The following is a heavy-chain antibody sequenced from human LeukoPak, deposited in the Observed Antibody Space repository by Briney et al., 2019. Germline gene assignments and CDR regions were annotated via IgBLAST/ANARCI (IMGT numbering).Heavy chain of an antibody. CDR3: AKDRDLDC. J-gene: IGHJ4*02. CDR1: GFTFSNND. V-gene: IGHV3-23*01. Sequence: PGGSLRLPCAASGFTFSNNDMNRVRQAPGKGLEWVSGISGSGGSTYNADSVKGRFTISRENSKNTLYLQMNSLRAEDTAVDYCAKDRDLDCWGQGTLVTVSS. D-gene: IGHD3-10*01. CDR2: ISGSGGST.